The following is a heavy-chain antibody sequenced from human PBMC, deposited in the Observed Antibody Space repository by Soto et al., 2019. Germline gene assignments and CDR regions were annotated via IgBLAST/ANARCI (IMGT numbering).Heavy chain of an antibody. J-gene: IGHJ3*02. CDR3: ARDITPLVVPAAMVPDAFDI. CDR1: GFTFSSYW. Sequence: GGSLRLSCAASGFTFSSYWMSWVRQAPGKGLEWVANIKQDGSEKYYVDSVKGRFTISRDNAKNSLYLQMNSLRAEDTAVYYCARDITPLVVPAAMVPDAFDIWGQGTMVTVSS. CDR2: IKQDGSEK. D-gene: IGHD2-2*01. V-gene: IGHV3-7*01.